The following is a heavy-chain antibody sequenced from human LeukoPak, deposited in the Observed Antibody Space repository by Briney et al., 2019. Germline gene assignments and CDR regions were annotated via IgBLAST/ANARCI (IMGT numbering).Heavy chain of an antibody. Sequence: PGGSLRLSCAASGFTFSSYEMNWVRQAPGKGLEWVSYISSSGSTIYYADSVKGRFTISRDNAKNSLYLQMNSLRAEDTAVYYCARDQGFYDILTGIDYWGQGTLVTVPS. J-gene: IGHJ4*02. D-gene: IGHD3-9*01. CDR2: ISSSGSTI. CDR1: GFTFSSYE. CDR3: ARDQGFYDILTGIDY. V-gene: IGHV3-48*03.